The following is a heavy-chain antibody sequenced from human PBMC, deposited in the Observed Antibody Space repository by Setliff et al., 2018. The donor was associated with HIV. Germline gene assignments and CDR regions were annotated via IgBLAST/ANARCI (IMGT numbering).Heavy chain of an antibody. CDR1: GASISNSNSY. D-gene: IGHD3-10*01. V-gene: IGHV4-39*01. J-gene: IGHJ4*02. CDR3: AAKPMIRGRPFAF. Sequence: PSETLSLTCTVYGASISNSNSYWGWIRQPPGKGLEWIGSIYQSGSTYYNPSLKSRVTIFIDTSKNQFSLRLTGLSGADTATYFCAAKPMIRGRPFAFWGQPTLVTVSS. CDR2: IYQSGST.